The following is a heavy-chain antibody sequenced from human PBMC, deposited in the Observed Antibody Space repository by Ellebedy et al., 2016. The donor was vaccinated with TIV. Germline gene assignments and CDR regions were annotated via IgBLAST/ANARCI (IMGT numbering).Heavy chain of an antibody. J-gene: IGHJ3*02. CDR1: GFSFRSYW. Sequence: GGSLRLSCAASGFSFRSYWMSWVRQAPGKGLEWVANINQDATKKFYVDSVEGRFTISRDNAKNSLHLEMNSLRVEDTAVYYCATDGSYGDYLSPAHAFEIWGQGTKVTVSS. CDR2: INQDATKK. V-gene: IGHV3-7*01. D-gene: IGHD4-17*01. CDR3: ATDGSYGDYLSPAHAFEI.